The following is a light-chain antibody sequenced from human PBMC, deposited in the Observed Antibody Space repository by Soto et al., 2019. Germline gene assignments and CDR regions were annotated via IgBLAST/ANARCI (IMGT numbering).Light chain of an antibody. CDR3: QVWDSSGDHPGV. CDR1: NIGSKS. V-gene: IGLV3-21*04. Sequence: SYELTQSPSLSVAPGQTATITCGGNNIGSKSVNWYQQRPGQAPVLVIFYDRERPSGIPERFSGSNSGNTATLTISRVEAGDEADYYCQVWDSSGDHPGVFGGGTKLTVL. J-gene: IGLJ2*01. CDR2: YDR.